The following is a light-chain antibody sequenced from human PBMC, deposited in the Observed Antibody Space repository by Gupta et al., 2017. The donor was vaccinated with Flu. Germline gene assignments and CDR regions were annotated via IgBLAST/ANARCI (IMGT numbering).Light chain of an antibody. V-gene: IGKV3-15*01. Sequence: EIVMTQSPATLSVSPGERATLSCRASQSVSSNLAWHQQKPGQAPRLLIHGASTRAAGFPARFSGSRSGTDFTLTISSLQSEDFAVYFCQQYNYWPWTFGQGTKVEI. J-gene: IGKJ1*01. CDR3: QQYNYWPWT. CDR2: GAS. CDR1: QSVSSN.